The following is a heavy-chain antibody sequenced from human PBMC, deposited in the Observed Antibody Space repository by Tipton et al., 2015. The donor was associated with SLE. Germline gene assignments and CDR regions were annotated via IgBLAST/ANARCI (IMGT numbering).Heavy chain of an antibody. V-gene: IGHV3-66*01. CDR1: GFTVSSNY. J-gene: IGHJ4*02. Sequence: SLRLSCAASGFTVSSNYMSWVRQAPGKGLEWVSVLYSGGSTYYADSVKGRFTISRDNSKNTLYLQMNSLRAEDTAVYYCAKWAYCTSTSCHGLDYWGQGTLVTVSS. CDR2: LYSGGST. D-gene: IGHD2-2*01. CDR3: AKWAYCTSTSCHGLDY.